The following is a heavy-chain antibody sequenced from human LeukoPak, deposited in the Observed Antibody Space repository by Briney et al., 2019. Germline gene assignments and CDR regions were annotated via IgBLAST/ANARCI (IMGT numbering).Heavy chain of an antibody. J-gene: IGHJ4*02. V-gene: IGHV4-59*01. Sequence: SETLSLTCTVSGGSISSFYCSCIWQPPGKGLEGSGDIYYSVSTNYNPSLTSRVTISLDTSKHQFSLKLSSVTAADTAVYYCARGGSGSPSDYWGQGTLVTVSS. D-gene: IGHD3-10*01. CDR2: IYYSVST. CDR1: GGSISSFY. CDR3: ARGGSGSPSDY.